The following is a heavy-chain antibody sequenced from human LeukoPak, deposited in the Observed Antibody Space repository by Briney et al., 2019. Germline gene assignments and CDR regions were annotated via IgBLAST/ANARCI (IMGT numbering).Heavy chain of an antibody. Sequence: GGSLRLSCAASGFTFSSYSMNWVRQAPGKGLEWVSSISSSSSYIYYADSVKGRFTISRDNAKNSLYLQMNSLRAEDTAVYYCAREGDGYNSPIDYWGQGTLVTVSS. CDR1: GFTFSSYS. D-gene: IGHD5-24*01. CDR2: ISSSSSYI. J-gene: IGHJ4*02. CDR3: AREGDGYNSPIDY. V-gene: IGHV3-21*01.